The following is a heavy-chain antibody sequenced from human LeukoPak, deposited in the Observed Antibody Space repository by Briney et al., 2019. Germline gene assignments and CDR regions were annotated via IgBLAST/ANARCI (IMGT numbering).Heavy chain of an antibody. CDR1: GGSISGYY. CDR2: IYYSGST. J-gene: IGHJ4*02. V-gene: IGHV4-59*01. CDR3: ARDDGYGDSYYFDY. Sequence: PSETLSLTCTVSGGSISGYYWSWIRQPPGKGLEWVGYIYYSGSTNYNPSLKSRVTISVDTSKNQFSLKLSSVTAADTAVYYCARDDGYGDSYYFDYWGQGTLVTVSS. D-gene: IGHD4-17*01.